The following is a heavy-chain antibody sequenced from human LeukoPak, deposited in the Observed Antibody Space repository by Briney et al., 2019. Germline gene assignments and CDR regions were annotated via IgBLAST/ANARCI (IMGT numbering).Heavy chain of an antibody. Sequence: SVKVSCKASGGTFSSYAISWVRQAPGQGLEWMGGIIPIFGTANYAQKFQGRVTITADESTSTAYMELSSLRSEDTAVYYCARIWRGGVVFDYWGQGTLVTVSS. CDR3: ARIWRGGVVFDY. V-gene: IGHV1-69*13. CDR1: GGTFSSYA. D-gene: IGHD2-15*01. CDR2: IIPIFGTA. J-gene: IGHJ4*02.